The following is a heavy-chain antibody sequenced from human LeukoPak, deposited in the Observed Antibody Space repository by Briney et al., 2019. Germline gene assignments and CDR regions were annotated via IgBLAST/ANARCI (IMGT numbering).Heavy chain of an antibody. CDR1: GFTFGSYW. CDR2: ISSGSSYI. Sequence: GGSLRLSCAASGFTFGSYWMHWVRQAPGRGLEWVSFISSGSSYIYYADSVKGRFTISRDNAKNSLYLQMNSLRAEDTAVYYCARSVAAVAGHEDYWGQGTLVTVSS. V-gene: IGHV3-21*01. J-gene: IGHJ4*02. CDR3: ARSVAAVAGHEDY. D-gene: IGHD6-19*01.